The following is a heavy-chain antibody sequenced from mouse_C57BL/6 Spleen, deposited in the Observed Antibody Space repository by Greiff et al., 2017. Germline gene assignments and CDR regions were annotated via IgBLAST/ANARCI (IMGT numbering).Heavy chain of an antibody. V-gene: IGHV1-81*01. J-gene: IGHJ3*01. CDR3: ARSDDYEKAY. CDR1: GYTFTSYG. Sequence: VQGVESGAELARPGASVKLSCKASGYTFTSYGISWVKQRTGQGLEWIGEIYPRSGNTYYNEKFKGKATLTADKSSSTAYMELRSLTSEDSAVYFCARSDDYEKAYWGQGTLVTVSA. D-gene: IGHD2-4*01. CDR2: IYPRSGNT.